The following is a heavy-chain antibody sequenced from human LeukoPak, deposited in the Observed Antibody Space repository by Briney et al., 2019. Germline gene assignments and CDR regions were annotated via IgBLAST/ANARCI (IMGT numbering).Heavy chain of an antibody. CDR1: RDSMKSYY. D-gene: IGHD6-19*01. CDR2: IYYSGST. Sequence: KPSETLSLTCTVSRDSMKSYYWSWIRQPPGKGLEWIGYIYYSGSTNYNPSLKSRVTISVDTSKNQFSLKLSSVTAADTAVYYCARDRRSSGANYGMDVWGQGTTVTVSS. CDR3: ARDRRSSGANYGMDV. J-gene: IGHJ6*02. V-gene: IGHV4-59*01.